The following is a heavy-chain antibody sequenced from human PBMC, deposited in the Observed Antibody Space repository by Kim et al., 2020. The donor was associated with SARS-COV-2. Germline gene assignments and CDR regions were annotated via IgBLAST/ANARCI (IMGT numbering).Heavy chain of an antibody. Sequence: GGSLRLSCAASGFTFSSYSMNWVRQAPGKGLEWVSSISSSSSYIYYADSVKGRFTISRDNAKNSLYLQMNSLRAEDTAVYYCARDLDTAMLRDYWGQGTLVTVSS. J-gene: IGHJ4*02. V-gene: IGHV3-21*01. D-gene: IGHD5-18*01. CDR3: ARDLDTAMLRDY. CDR1: GFTFSSYS. CDR2: ISSSSSYI.